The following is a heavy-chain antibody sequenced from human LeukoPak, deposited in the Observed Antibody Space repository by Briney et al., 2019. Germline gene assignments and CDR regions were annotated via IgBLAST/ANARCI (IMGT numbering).Heavy chain of an antibody. V-gene: IGHV3-21*01. CDR2: ISTSSSYI. J-gene: IGHJ4*02. Sequence: PGGSLRLSCAASGFTFNRYNMNWVRRAPGKGLEWVSSISTSSSYIYYADSVKGRFTISRDNAKNSLYLQMNSLRAEDTAVYYCARGTRAVALDYWGQGTLVTVSS. CDR3: ARGTRAVALDY. CDR1: GFTFNRYN. D-gene: IGHD6-19*01.